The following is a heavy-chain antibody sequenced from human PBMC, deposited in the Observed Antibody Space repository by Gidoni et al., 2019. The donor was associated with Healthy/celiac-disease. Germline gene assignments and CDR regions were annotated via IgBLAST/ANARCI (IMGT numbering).Heavy chain of an antibody. CDR2: ISYDGSNK. Sequence: VRQAPGKGLEWVAVISYDGSNKYYADSVKGRFTISRDNSKNTLYLQMNSLRAEDTAVYYCAKDRGFGELSEYYFDYWGQGTLVTVSS. J-gene: IGHJ4*02. D-gene: IGHD3-10*01. CDR3: AKDRGFGELSEYYFDY. V-gene: IGHV3-30*18.